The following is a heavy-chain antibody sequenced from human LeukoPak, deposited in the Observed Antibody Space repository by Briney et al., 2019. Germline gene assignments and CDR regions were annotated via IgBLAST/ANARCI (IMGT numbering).Heavy chain of an antibody. V-gene: IGHV4-39*02. CDR3: AREFDS. CDR1: GASISSGTYY. J-gene: IGHJ4*02. CDR2: IYYSVNT. Sequence: SETLSLTCTVSGASISSGTYYWGWIRQPPGKGLEWIGSIYYSVNTYYNPFLKSRVTISVDTSKNQFSLKLSSVTAADTAVYYCAREFDSWGQGTLVTVSS.